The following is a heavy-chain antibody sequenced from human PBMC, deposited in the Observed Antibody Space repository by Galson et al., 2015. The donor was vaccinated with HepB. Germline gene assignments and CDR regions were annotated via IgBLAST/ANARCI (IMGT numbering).Heavy chain of an antibody. CDR1: GFTFRSYG. CDR3: AKGRQWLPHDAFDV. D-gene: IGHD6-19*01. J-gene: IGHJ3*01. Sequence: SLRLSCAASGFTFRSYGMHWVRQAPGKGLEWVAFIRYDGSDKYYADSVKGRFTISRDNSKNTLYLQMNSLRAEDTAVYYCAKGRQWLPHDAFDVWGQGTMVTVSS. V-gene: IGHV3-30*02. CDR2: IRYDGSDK.